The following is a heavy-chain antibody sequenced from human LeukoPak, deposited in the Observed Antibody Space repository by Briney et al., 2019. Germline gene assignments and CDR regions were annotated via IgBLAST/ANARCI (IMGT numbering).Heavy chain of an antibody. CDR2: IKQDGSEK. V-gene: IGHV3-7*01. CDR3: ARDRKDYYYYYMDV. D-gene: IGHD1-14*01. Sequence: GGSLRLSCAASGFTFSSYWMSWVRQAPGKGLEWVANIKQDGSEKYYVDSVKGRFTISRDNAKNSLYLQMNSLRAEDTAVYYCARDRKDYYYYYMDVWGKGTTGTVSS. J-gene: IGHJ6*03. CDR1: GFTFSSYW.